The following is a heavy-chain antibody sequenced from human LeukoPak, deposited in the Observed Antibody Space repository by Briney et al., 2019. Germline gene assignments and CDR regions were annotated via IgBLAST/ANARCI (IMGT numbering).Heavy chain of an antibody. V-gene: IGHV3-7*01. Sequence: GGSLRLSCAASGFTFSSKWMSWVRQAPGKGLEWVANIKYDGSEKYCVDSVKGRFTTSRDNAKNSLYLQMNSLRVEDTAVYYCARDGSGEWPIGYWGQGTLVTVSS. CDR3: ARDGSGEWPIGY. J-gene: IGHJ4*02. CDR2: IKYDGSEK. CDR1: GFTFSSKW. D-gene: IGHD3-10*01.